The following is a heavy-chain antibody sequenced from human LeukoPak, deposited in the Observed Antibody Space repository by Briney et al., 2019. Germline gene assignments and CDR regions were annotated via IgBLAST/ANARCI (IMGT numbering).Heavy chain of an antibody. Sequence: PSETLSLTCTVSGGSISSSSYSWGWIRQPPGKGLEWIGSIYYSGSTYYNPSLKSRVTISVDTSKNQFSLKLSSVTAADTAVYYCARRFKGDYYFDYWGQGTLVTVSS. CDR1: GGSISSSSYS. J-gene: IGHJ4*02. CDR3: ARRFKGDYYFDY. D-gene: IGHD2-21*02. CDR2: IYYSGST. V-gene: IGHV4-39*01.